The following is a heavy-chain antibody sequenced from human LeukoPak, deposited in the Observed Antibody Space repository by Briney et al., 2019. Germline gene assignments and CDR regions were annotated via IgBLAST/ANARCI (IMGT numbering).Heavy chain of an antibody. Sequence: GGSLRLSCAASGFTFSSYATSWVRQAPGKGLEWVSAISGSGGSTYYADSVKGRFTISRDNSKNTLYLQMNSLRAEDTAVYYCAKGGLRYFDWLYYFDYWGQGTLVTVSS. CDR2: ISGSGGST. CDR1: GFTFSSYA. V-gene: IGHV3-23*01. CDR3: AKGGLRYFDWLYYFDY. D-gene: IGHD3-9*01. J-gene: IGHJ4*02.